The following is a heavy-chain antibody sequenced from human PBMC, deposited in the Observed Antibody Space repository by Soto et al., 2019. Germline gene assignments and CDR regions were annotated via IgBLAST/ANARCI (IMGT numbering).Heavy chain of an antibody. J-gene: IGHJ4*02. CDR1: GFTFGSYA. CDR2: ISGSGGST. Sequence: GGSLRLSCAASGFTFGSYAMSWVRQAPGKGLEWVSAISGSGGSTYYADSVKGRFTISRDNSKNTLYLQMNSLRAEDTAVYYCAKDRRQWLPQYYFDYWGQGTLVTVSS. D-gene: IGHD6-19*01. V-gene: IGHV3-23*01. CDR3: AKDRRQWLPQYYFDY.